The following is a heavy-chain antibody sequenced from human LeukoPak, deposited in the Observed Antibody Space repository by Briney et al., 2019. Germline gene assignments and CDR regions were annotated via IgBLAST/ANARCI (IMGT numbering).Heavy chain of an antibody. V-gene: IGHV3-23*01. D-gene: IGHD4-23*01. CDR2: ISNNGGYT. CDR3: ARERLRWGAGSYYFDY. J-gene: IGHJ4*02. Sequence: GGSLRLSCAASGFTFSSSAMSWVRQAPGKGLEWVSAISNNGGYTYYADSVKGRFTISRDNSKNTLYLQMNSLRAEDTAVYYCARERLRWGAGSYYFDYWGQGTLVTVSS. CDR1: GFTFSSSA.